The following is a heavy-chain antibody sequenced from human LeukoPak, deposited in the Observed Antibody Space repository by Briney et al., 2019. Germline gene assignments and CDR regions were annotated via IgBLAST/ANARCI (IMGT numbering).Heavy chain of an antibody. CDR1: GYTFTSYG. Sequence: ASVKVSCKASGYTFTSYGISWVRQAPGQGLEWMGWISAYNGNTNYAQKLQGRVTMTTDTSTSTAYMELRSLRSEDTAVYYCARGKARDGYNYPGIFDYWGQGTLVTVSS. V-gene: IGHV1-18*04. CDR3: ARGKARDGYNYPGIFDY. J-gene: IGHJ4*02. CDR2: ISAYNGNT. D-gene: IGHD5-24*01.